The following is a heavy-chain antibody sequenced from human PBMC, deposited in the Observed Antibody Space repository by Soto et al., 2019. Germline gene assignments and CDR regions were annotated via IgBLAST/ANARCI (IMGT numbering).Heavy chain of an antibody. D-gene: IGHD3-3*01. CDR3: AKAANPYYDFWSGFDY. Sequence: EVQLLESGGGLVQPGGSLRLSCAASGFTFSSYAMSWVRQAPGKGLEWVSAISGSGGSTYYADSVKGRFTISRDNSKNTLYLQMNSLRAEDTAVSYCAKAANPYYDFWSGFDYWGQGTLVTVSS. V-gene: IGHV3-23*01. J-gene: IGHJ4*02. CDR1: GFTFSSYA. CDR2: ISGSGGST.